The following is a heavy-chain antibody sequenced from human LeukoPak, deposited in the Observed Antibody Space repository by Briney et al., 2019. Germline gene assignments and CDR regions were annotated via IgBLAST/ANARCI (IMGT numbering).Heavy chain of an antibody. CDR3: ATDRIHYDSSGYLTDY. CDR2: MNPNSGNT. D-gene: IGHD3-22*01. CDR1: GYTFTSYD. Sequence: ASVKVSCEASGYTFTSYDINWVRQATGQGLEWMGWMNPNSGNTGYAQKFQGRVTMTRNTSISTAYMELSSLRSEDTAVYYCATDRIHYDSSGYLTDYWGQGTLVTVSS. J-gene: IGHJ4*02. V-gene: IGHV1-8*01.